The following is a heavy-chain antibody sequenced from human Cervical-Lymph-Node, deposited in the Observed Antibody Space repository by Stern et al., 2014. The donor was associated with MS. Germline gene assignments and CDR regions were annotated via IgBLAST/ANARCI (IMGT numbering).Heavy chain of an antibody. CDR2: IYYSGST. CDR1: GGSISSSSYY. CDR3: ARWAYSSGWYNWFDP. J-gene: IGHJ5*02. Sequence: QVQLGQSGPGLVKPSETLSLTCTVSGGSISSSSYYWGWIRQPPGKGLEWIGSIYYSGSTYYNPSLKSRVTISVDTSKNQFSLQLSSVTAADTAVYYCARWAYSSGWYNWFDPWGQGTLVTVSS. D-gene: IGHD3-22*01. V-gene: IGHV4-39*01.